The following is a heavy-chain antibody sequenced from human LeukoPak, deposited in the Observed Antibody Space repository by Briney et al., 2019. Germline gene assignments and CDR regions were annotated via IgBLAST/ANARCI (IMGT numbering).Heavy chain of an antibody. CDR1: GYTFISYY. CDR2: INPSGGGA. V-gene: IGHV1-46*01. D-gene: IGHD6-13*01. Sequence: GASVKVSCKASGYTFISYYMHWVRQAPGQGLEWMGIINPSGGGASYAQKFHGRVTMTRDTSTSTVYMELSSLSSDDTAVYYCASGQLRIAAAGTQGLPTHWGQGTLVTVSS. CDR3: ASGQLRIAAAGTQGLPTH. J-gene: IGHJ4*02.